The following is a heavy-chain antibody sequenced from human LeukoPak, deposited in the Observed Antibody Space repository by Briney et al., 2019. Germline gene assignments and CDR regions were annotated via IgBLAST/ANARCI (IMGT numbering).Heavy chain of an antibody. D-gene: IGHD3-3*01. V-gene: IGHV4-38-2*02. CDR3: ARAPLRFLEWLLVGWNY. Sequence: SETLSLTCTVSGYSISSGYYWGWIRQPPGKGLEWIGSIYHSGSTYYNPSLKSRVTISVDTSKKQFSLKLSSVTAADTAVYYCARAPLRFLEWLLVGWNYWGQGTLVTVSS. CDR2: IYHSGST. CDR1: GYSISSGYY. J-gene: IGHJ4*02.